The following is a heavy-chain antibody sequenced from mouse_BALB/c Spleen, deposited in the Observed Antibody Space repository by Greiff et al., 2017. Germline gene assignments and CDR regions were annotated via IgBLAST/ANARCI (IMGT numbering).Heavy chain of an antibody. J-gene: IGHJ2*01. CDR3: ARTPLYDYDVYYFDY. D-gene: IGHD2-4*01. CDR1: GFTFSSYA. V-gene: IGHV5-6-5*01. Sequence: EVMLVESGGGLVKPGGSLKLSCAASGFTFSSYAMSWVSQTPEKRLEWVASISRGGSTYYPDSVKGRFTISRDNARNILYLQMSSLRSEDTAMYYCARTPLYDYDVYYFDYWGQGTTLTVSS. CDR2: ISRGGST.